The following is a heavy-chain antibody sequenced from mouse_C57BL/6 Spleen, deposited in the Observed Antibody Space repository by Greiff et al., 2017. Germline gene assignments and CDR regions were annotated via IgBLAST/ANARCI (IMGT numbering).Heavy chain of an antibody. J-gene: IGHJ4*01. CDR1: GYTFTSYW. CDR3: ARSFYYDYDGPTSLYAMDY. D-gene: IGHD2-4*01. Sequence: VQLQQPGAELVRPGSSVKLSCKASGYTFTSYWMHWVKQRPIQGLEWIGNIDPSDSETHYNQKFKDKATLTVDKSSSTAYMQLSSLTSEDSAVYYCARSFYYDYDGPTSLYAMDYWGQGTSVTVSS. CDR2: IDPSDSET. V-gene: IGHV1-52*01.